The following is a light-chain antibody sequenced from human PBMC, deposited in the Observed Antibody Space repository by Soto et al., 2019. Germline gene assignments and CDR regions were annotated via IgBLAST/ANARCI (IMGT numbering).Light chain of an antibody. CDR1: KDIANY. J-gene: IGKJ5*01. CDR2: DAL. Sequence: DIQMTQSPSSLSASVGDRLTITCQASKDIANYLNWYQQKPGKTPMLLIYDALNLQTGVPSRFSGSGSGTDFTFSISSLQPEDIGTYYCQQYDSLPLTFGQGTRLEIK. CDR3: QQYDSLPLT. V-gene: IGKV1-33*01.